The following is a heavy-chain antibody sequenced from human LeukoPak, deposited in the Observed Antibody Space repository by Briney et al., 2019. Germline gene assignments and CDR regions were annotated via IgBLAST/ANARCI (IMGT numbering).Heavy chain of an antibody. Sequence: ASVKVSCKASGYTFTGYYMHWVRQAPGQGLEWMGWINPNSGGTNYAQKFQGRVTMTRDTSISTAYMELRRLRSDDTAVYYCGRWAYYYGMDFWGQGTTVTVSS. D-gene: IGHD1-26*01. CDR3: GRWAYYYGMDF. V-gene: IGHV1-2*02. J-gene: IGHJ6*02. CDR1: GYTFTGYY. CDR2: INPNSGGT.